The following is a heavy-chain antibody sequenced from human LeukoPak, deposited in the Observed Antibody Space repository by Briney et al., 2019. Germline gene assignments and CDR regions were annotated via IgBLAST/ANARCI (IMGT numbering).Heavy chain of an antibody. J-gene: IGHJ4*02. Sequence: ASVKVSCKASGYTFTSYYMHWVRQAPGQGLEWMGWINPNSGGTNYAQKFQGRVTMTRDTSISTAYMELSRLRSDDTAVYYCARADIAVADSFDYWGQGTLVTVSS. CDR1: GYTFTSYY. V-gene: IGHV1-2*02. CDR2: INPNSGGT. D-gene: IGHD6-19*01. CDR3: ARADIAVADSFDY.